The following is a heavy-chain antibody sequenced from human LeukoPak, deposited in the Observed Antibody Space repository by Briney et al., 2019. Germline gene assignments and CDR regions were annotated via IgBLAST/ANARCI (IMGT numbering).Heavy chain of an antibody. D-gene: IGHD2-15*01. CDR2: ISWDGGSN. J-gene: IGHJ4*02. CDR3: AKDLGGRSGRTDYFDS. CDR1: GFTFDDFP. V-gene: IGHV3-43D*03. Sequence: PGGSLRLSCSASGFTFDDFPMLWVRQAPGKGLEWVSLISWDGGSNFQADSVRGRFAVSRDNSKNSLYLQMNSLRTEDTAFYYCAKDLGGRSGRTDYFDSWGQGTLVILSS.